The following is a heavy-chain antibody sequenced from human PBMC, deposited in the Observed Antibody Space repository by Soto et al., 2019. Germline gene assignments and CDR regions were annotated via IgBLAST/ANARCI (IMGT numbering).Heavy chain of an antibody. CDR3: ARQGGASAAFY. D-gene: IGHD6-13*01. J-gene: IGHJ4*02. CDR2: IYYSGNT. Sequence: SETLSLTCTVSGGSISGSSYYWGWIRQPPGKGLEWIASIYYSGNTYYNPSLKSRVTISVDTSKNQFSLKLNSVTAADTAVYYCARQGGASAAFYWGQGTLVTVSS. CDR1: GGSISGSSYY. V-gene: IGHV4-39*01.